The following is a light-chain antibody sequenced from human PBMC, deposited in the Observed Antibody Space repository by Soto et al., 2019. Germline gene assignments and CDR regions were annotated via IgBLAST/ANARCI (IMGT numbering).Light chain of an antibody. CDR2: DAS. V-gene: IGKV3-11*01. Sequence: EIVLTQSPATLSLSPGERATLSCRASQSVGSYLAWYQQKPGQAPRLLIYDASNRATGIPARFSGSGSGTDFILTISSLEPEDFAVYFCQQRFIWPPLTFGGGTKVDI. J-gene: IGKJ4*01. CDR1: QSVGSY. CDR3: QQRFIWPPLT.